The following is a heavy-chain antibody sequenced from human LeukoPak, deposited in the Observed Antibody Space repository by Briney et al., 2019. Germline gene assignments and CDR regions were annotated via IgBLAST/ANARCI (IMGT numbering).Heavy chain of an antibody. D-gene: IGHD6-19*01. CDR3: AKPGGYSSGWYYYFDY. V-gene: IGHV3-43D*03. Sequence: GGSLRLSCAASGFTFDDYAMHWVRQAPGKGLEWVSLISWDGGSTYYADSVKGRFTISRDNSKNSLYLQMNSLRAEDTALYYCAKPGGYSSGWYYYFDYWGQGTLVTVSS. CDR2: ISWDGGST. CDR1: GFTFDDYA. J-gene: IGHJ4*02.